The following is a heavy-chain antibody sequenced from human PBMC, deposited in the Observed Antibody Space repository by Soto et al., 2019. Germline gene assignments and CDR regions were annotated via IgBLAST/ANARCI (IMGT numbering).Heavy chain of an antibody. CDR3: ARGYNIDY. CDR2: IKQSASET. V-gene: IGHV3-7*03. J-gene: IGHJ4*02. CDR1: GFTFSSYW. Sequence: EVQLVESGGGLVQPGGSLRLSCVASGFTFSSYWMTWVRQAPGKGLQWVANIKQSASETYYVDSVKGRFTISRDDAKNSVYLQMNTLRAEDTAVDYCARGYNIDYWGQVTLVTVSS. D-gene: IGHD5-18*01.